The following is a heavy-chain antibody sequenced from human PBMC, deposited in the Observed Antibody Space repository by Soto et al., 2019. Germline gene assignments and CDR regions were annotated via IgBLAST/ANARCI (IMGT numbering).Heavy chain of an antibody. D-gene: IGHD2-8*01. CDR2: IIVSHDRP. V-gene: IGHV1-3*01. CDR1: GYTFTAHS. J-gene: IGHJ4*02. CDR3: AREPEDGVPGDY. Sequence: VQLVQSGTEVKEPGASVRVSCKASGYTFTAHSLHWARQAPGQGLEWMGWIIVSHDRPRYAPQFQGIFTFETDRIGTTAYMHLTRLTPEDTAVYFCAREPEDGVPGDYWCQGTPVVVSS.